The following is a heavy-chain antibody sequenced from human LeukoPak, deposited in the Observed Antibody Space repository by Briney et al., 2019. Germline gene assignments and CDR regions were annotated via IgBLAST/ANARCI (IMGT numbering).Heavy chain of an antibody. J-gene: IGHJ6*02. CDR2: IYSGGST. D-gene: IGHD3-10*01. V-gene: IGHV3-53*01. Sequence: GGSLRLSCAASGFTVSSNYMSWVRQAPGKGLEWVSVIYSGGSTYYADSVKGRFTISRDNSKNTLYLQMNSLRAEDTAVYYCTWFGERPYYYGMDVWGQGTTVTVSS. CDR1: GFTVSSNY. CDR3: TWFGERPYYYGMDV.